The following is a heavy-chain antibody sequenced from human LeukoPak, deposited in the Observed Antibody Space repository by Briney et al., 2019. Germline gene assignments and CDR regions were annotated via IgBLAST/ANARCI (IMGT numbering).Heavy chain of an antibody. J-gene: IGHJ4*02. Sequence: ASVKVSCKASGYTFTSFDINWVRQATGQGLEWMGWMNTKSGNTGYAQKFQGRVTMTRNTSKSTAYMELSSLRSEDTAVYYCARGPAYYSGSYYGNYWGQGTLVTVSS. CDR2: MNTKSGNT. CDR1: GYTFTSFD. V-gene: IGHV1-8*01. CDR3: ARGPAYYSGSYYGNY. D-gene: IGHD1-26*01.